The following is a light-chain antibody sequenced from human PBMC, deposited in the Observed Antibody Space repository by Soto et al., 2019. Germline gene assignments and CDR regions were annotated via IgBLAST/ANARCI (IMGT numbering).Light chain of an antibody. Sequence: QSVLTQPASVSGSPGQSITISCTGTSSDVGAYNYVSWYQQHPGKAPKLMIYDVSHRPSGVSHRFSGSKSGSTASLTISGLQAEDEADYYCGSYTTSSNYVFGAGTKVSV. CDR1: SSDVGAYNY. V-gene: IGLV2-14*01. CDR2: DVS. J-gene: IGLJ1*01. CDR3: GSYTTSSNYV.